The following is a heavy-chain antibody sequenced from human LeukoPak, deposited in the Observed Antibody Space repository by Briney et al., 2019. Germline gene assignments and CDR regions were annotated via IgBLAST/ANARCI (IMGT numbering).Heavy chain of an antibody. CDR3: ARGPHTGVNYYDSSGYYY. D-gene: IGHD3-22*01. CDR2: INHSGST. Sequence: SETLSLTCAVYGGSFSGYYWSWIRQLPGKGLEWIGEINHSGSTNYNPSLKSRVTISVDTSKNQFSLKLSSVTAADTAVYYCARGPHTGVNYYDSSGYYYWGQGTLVTVSS. CDR1: GGSFSGYY. V-gene: IGHV4-34*01. J-gene: IGHJ4*02.